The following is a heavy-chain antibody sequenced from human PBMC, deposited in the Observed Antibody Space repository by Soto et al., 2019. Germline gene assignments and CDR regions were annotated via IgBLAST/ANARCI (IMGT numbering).Heavy chain of an antibody. Sequence: LSLTCAVYGGSFSGYYWSWIRQPPGKGLEWIGEVNHSGSTNYNPSLKSRVTISVDTSKNQFSLKLSSVTAADTAVYYCARGRVVKRSGYSYSTHVCGTAPTLTVSS. D-gene: IGHD2-21*01. J-gene: IGHJ6*03. CDR1: GGSFSGYY. V-gene: IGHV4-34*01. CDR2: VNHSGST. CDR3: ARGRVVKRSGYSYSTHV.